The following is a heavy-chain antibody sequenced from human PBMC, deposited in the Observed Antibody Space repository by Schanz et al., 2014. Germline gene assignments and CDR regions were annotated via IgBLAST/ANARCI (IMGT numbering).Heavy chain of an antibody. CDR1: GYSFSKYY. Sequence: QVQVVQSGAEVKKPGASVKLSCKPSGYSFSKYYINWVRQAPGQGLEWMGIINPGGDITTYALSFQGRVTVTRDTSTTTVYMDLSSLISEDTAVYYCAFDRDDAYDIWGQGTTVTVSS. CDR3: AFDRDDAYDI. V-gene: IGHV1-46*01. J-gene: IGHJ3*02. CDR2: INPGGDIT. D-gene: IGHD3-9*01.